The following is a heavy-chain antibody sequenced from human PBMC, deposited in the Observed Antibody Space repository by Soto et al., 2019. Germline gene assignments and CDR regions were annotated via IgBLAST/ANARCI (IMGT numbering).Heavy chain of an antibody. CDR3: ARGNVLRFLYWFDP. Sequence: KPSETLSLTCAVSGGSISSGGYSWSWIRQPPGKGLEWIGYIYHSGSTYYNPSLKSRVTISVDRSKNQFSLKLSSVTAADTAVYYCARGNVLRFLYWFDPWGQGTLVTVSS. J-gene: IGHJ5*02. V-gene: IGHV4-30-2*01. D-gene: IGHD3-3*01. CDR2: IYHSGST. CDR1: GGSISSGGYS.